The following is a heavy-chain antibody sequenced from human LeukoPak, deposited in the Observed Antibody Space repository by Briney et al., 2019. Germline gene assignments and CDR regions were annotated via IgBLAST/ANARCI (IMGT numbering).Heavy chain of an antibody. V-gene: IGHV3-21*01. CDR3: ARDRRSGSYILNYYYYYMDV. Sequence: GGTLRLSCAASGFTFSSYGMSWVRQAPGKGLEWVSFISSSRSYIYYADSVKGRFTISRDNAKNSLYLQMNSLRAEETAVYYCARDRRSGSYILNYYYYYMDVWGKGTTVTVSS. CDR1: GFTFSSYG. D-gene: IGHD1-26*01. CDR2: ISSSRSYI. J-gene: IGHJ6*03.